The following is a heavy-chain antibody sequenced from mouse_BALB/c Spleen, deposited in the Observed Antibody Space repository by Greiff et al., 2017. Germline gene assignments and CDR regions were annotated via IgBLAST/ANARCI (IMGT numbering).Heavy chain of an antibody. J-gene: IGHJ2*01. CDR3: AREGGRVDY. CDR2: ISSGGST. Sequence: EVKLMESGGGLVKPGGSLKLSCAASGFTFSSYAMSWVRQTPEKRLEWVASISSGGSTYYPDSVKGRFTISRDNARNILYLQMSSLRSEDTAMYYCAREGGRVDYWGQGTTLTVSS. CDR1: GFTFSSYA. V-gene: IGHV5-6-5*01.